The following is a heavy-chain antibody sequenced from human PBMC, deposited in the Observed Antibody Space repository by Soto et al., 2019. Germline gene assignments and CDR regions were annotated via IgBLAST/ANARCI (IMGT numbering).Heavy chain of an antibody. CDR1: GGTFSRHA. CDR3: ARAAGIAAAFDY. J-gene: IGHJ4*02. CDR2: IIPIFGTA. Sequence: QVQLVQSGAEVRKPGSSVKVSCKASGGTFSRHAISWVRQAPGQGLEWMGGIIPIFGTANYAQKFQGRVTITADKSTSTAYMELSSLRSEDTAVYYCARAAGIAAAFDYWGQGTLVTVSS. V-gene: IGHV1-69*06. D-gene: IGHD6-13*01.